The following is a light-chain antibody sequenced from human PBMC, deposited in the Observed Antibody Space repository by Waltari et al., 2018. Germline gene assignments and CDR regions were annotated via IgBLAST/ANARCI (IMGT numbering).Light chain of an antibody. Sequence: EIVLTQSPATLSLSPGERATVSCRASQSVRSYLAWTEHKPGQAPRLRSYDASTRATGIPARFSGSGSGTDFTLTISSLEPEDSAVYYCQERSNWPLLTFGGGTKVEIQ. CDR2: DAS. CDR3: QERSNWPLLT. CDR1: QSVRSY. V-gene: IGKV3-11*01. J-gene: IGKJ4*01.